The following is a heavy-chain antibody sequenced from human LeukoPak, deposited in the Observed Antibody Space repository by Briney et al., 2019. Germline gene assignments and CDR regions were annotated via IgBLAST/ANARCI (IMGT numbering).Heavy chain of an antibody. CDR2: IRQDGNEK. D-gene: IGHD6-13*01. CDR1: GFTFSSYW. Sequence: PGGSLRLSCAVSGFTFSSYWMNWVRQAPGKGLEWVASIRQDGNEKSYVGSVKGRFTISRDNTKDSLYLQIDSLRAEDTAMYFCARDGTAPGLYFDLWGQGTLVTVSS. V-gene: IGHV3-7*01. CDR3: ARDGTAPGLYFDL. J-gene: IGHJ4*01.